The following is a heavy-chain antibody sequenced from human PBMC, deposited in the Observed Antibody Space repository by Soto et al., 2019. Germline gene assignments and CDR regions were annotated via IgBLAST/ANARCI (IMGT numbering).Heavy chain of an antibody. V-gene: IGHV1-24*01. Sequence: QVQLVQSGAEVKKPGASVNVSCKVSGYTLNEVAMHWVRQAPGKGLEWLGGFDPDEAETIYAQQFQGRVTMTEDTSTDTVYMELSSLRSEDTALYFCTTYHGDYNFDHWGQGTLVTVSS. D-gene: IGHD4-17*01. J-gene: IGHJ5*02. CDR3: TTYHGDYNFDH. CDR2: FDPDEAET. CDR1: GYTLNEVA.